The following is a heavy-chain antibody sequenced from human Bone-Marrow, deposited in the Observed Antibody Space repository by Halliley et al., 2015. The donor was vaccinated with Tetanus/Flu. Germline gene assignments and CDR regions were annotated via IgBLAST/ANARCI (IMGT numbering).Heavy chain of an antibody. CDR2: MNPKTGNT. CDR1: GYTFTTYD. D-gene: IGHD1-26*01. Sequence: QLVQSGAEVKKPGSSVKVSCKASGYTFTTYDINWVRQATGHGLEWMGWMNPKTGNTGFAQRFKGRVTMTRNTSISTAYMELSSLTYGDPAIYYCARARGWTYLSDPWGQGTLVTVSS. V-gene: IGHV1-8*01. J-gene: IGHJ5*02. CDR3: ARARGWTYLSDP.